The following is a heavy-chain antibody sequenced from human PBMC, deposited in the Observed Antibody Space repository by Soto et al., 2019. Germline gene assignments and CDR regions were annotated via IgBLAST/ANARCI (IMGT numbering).Heavy chain of an antibody. V-gene: IGHV3-30*18. Sequence: QVQLVESGGGVVQPGRTLRLSCTVSGFSFSSYGMHWVRQAPGKGLEWVAVISYDGRNRYYADSVKGRFAISRDNSKNTLYLQMNRLRAEDTAVYYCSKYWRDSKTHFDYWGQGTLVTVSS. D-gene: IGHD3-3*01. CDR2: ISYDGRNR. CDR3: SKYWRDSKTHFDY. J-gene: IGHJ4*02. CDR1: GFSFSSYG.